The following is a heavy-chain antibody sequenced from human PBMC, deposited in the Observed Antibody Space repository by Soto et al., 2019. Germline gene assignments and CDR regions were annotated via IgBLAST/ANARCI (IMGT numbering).Heavy chain of an antibody. Sequence: QVQLVQSGAEVKKPGASVKVSCKASGYTFTSYDINWVRQATGQGLEWMGWMNPNSGNTGYEQKFQGRVTMTRNTSISTSYMELSSLRSDDTAVYYCARELYSTVRFDPWGQGTLVTVSS. J-gene: IGHJ5*02. CDR2: MNPNSGNT. CDR1: GYTFTSYD. D-gene: IGHD6-13*01. V-gene: IGHV1-8*01. CDR3: ARELYSTVRFDP.